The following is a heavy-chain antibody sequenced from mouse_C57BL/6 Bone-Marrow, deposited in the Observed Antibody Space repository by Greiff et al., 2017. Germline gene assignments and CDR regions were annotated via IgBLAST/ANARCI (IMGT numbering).Heavy chain of an antibody. Sequence: EVQLVESGGGLVQPGGSMKLSCAASGFTFSDAWMDWVRQSPEKGLEWVAEIRNKANNHATYNAESVKGRFNSSRDDSKSSVYLQMNSLRAEDTGIYYCTRDYGSSPYAMDYWGQGTSVTVSS. CDR3: TRDYGSSPYAMDY. D-gene: IGHD1-1*01. CDR1: GFTFSDAW. CDR2: IRNKANNHAT. V-gene: IGHV6-6*01. J-gene: IGHJ4*01.